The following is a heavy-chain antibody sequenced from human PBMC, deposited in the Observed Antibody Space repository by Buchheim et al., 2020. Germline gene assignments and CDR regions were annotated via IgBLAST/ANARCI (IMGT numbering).Heavy chain of an antibody. Sequence: QVQLVQSGAEVKKPGASVKVSCKASGYTFTSYDINWVRQATGQGLELMGWMNPNNGNPGYDQKFPGRVTMTRNTSISPTYMELSSLRSEDTAVYYCARDSRSGYYQKPTNYYYGMDVWGQGIT. J-gene: IGHJ6*02. V-gene: IGHV1-8*01. D-gene: IGHD3-3*01. CDR2: MNPNNGNP. CDR3: ARDSRSGYYQKPTNYYYGMDV. CDR1: GYTFTSYD.